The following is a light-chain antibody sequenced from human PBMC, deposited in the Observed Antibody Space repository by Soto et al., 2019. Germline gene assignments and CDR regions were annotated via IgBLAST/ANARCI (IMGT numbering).Light chain of an antibody. CDR1: QSVSSN. CDR2: GAS. V-gene: IGKV3-15*01. J-gene: IGKJ4*01. Sequence: EIVMTQSPATLSVSPGERATLSCRASQSVSSNLAWYQQKPGQAPRLLIYGASTRATGIPARFSGSGSGTEFTLTISSLQSEDLAVYYCQQYNSGPPLTFGGGTKVEIK. CDR3: QQYNSGPPLT.